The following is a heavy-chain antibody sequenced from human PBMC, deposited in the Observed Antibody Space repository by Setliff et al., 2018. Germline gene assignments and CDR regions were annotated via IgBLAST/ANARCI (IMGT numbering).Heavy chain of an antibody. CDR1: GGSITSSSYY. J-gene: IGHJ4*02. CDR2: IFWRGTT. V-gene: IGHV4-39*01. CDR3: ARLRQWRVLGLFDY. D-gene: IGHD6-19*01. Sequence: PAETLSLTCAVSGGSITSSSYYWGWVRQPPGKGLEWIGNIFWRGTTYYNPSLNSRGTISVDTSRDQFSLRLSSVTAADTAVYYCARLRQWRVLGLFDYWGQGALVTVSS.